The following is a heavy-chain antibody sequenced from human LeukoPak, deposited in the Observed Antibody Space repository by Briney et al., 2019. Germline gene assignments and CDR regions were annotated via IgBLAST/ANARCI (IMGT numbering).Heavy chain of an antibody. CDR3: ARGDIVVVVAAYGMDV. CDR1: GYTFTSYY. D-gene: IGHD2-15*01. Sequence: ASVKVSCKASGYTFTSYYIYWVRQAPGQGLEWMGIINPSGGSTNYAQKFQSRVTMTRDTSTGTVYMELSSLRSEDTAVYYCARGDIVVVVAAYGMDVWGQGTTVTVSS. J-gene: IGHJ6*02. CDR2: INPSGGST. V-gene: IGHV1-46*01.